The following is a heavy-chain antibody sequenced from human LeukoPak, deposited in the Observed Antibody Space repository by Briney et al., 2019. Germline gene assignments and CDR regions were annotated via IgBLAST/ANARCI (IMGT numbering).Heavy chain of an antibody. CDR1: GGSISTYY. CDR2: ISYTGST. Sequence: SETLSLTCTVSGGSISTYYWGWIRQPPGKGLEWIGSISYTGSTYYNPSLKSRVTISVDTSKNQFSLKLSSVTAADTAVYYCAADYSGNYHVEFDYWGQGTLVTVSS. D-gene: IGHD1-26*01. V-gene: IGHV4-39*07. J-gene: IGHJ4*02. CDR3: AADYSGNYHVEFDY.